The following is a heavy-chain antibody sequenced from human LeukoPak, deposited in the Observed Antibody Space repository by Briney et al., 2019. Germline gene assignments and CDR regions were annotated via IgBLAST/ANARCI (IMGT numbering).Heavy chain of an antibody. J-gene: IGHJ3*02. V-gene: IGHV1-69*05. Sequence: GASVKVSCKASGGTFSSYAISWVRQAPGQGLEWMGRIIPIFGTANYAQEFQGRVTITTDESTSTAYMELSSLRSEDTAVYYCARPDSSNNYFHAFDIWGQGTMVTVSS. D-gene: IGHD5-24*01. CDR1: GGTFSSYA. CDR3: ARPDSSNNYFHAFDI. CDR2: IIPIFGTA.